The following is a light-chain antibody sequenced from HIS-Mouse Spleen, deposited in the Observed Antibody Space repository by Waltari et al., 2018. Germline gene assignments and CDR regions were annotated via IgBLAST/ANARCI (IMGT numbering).Light chain of an antibody. V-gene: IGLV2-14*03. Sequence: QSALTQPASVSGSPGQSITIPCTGTSSDVGGYNYFSWYQQHPGKAPKLMIYDVSNRPSGVSNRFSGSKSGNTASLTISGLQAEDEADYYCSSYTSSSTPYVVFGGGTKLTVL. CDR3: SSYTSSSTPYVV. CDR1: SSDVGGYNY. CDR2: DVS. J-gene: IGLJ2*01.